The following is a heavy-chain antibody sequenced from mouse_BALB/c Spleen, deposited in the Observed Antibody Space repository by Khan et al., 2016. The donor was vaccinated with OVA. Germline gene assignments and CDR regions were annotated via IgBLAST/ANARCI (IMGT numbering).Heavy chain of an antibody. CDR3: ARPPYFSCILDH. J-gene: IGHJ4*01. CDR1: GYTFTNYG. Sequence: QIQLVQSGPELKKPGETVKISCKASGYTFTNYGMNWVKQSPGKALKWMGWINTYTGDPTYADEFKGRFAFSLETSASTAYLQINNLKNEDTATYFGARPPYFSCILDHWGQGTSVTVSS. CDR2: INTYTGDP. V-gene: IGHV9-3-1*01. D-gene: IGHD2-10*01.